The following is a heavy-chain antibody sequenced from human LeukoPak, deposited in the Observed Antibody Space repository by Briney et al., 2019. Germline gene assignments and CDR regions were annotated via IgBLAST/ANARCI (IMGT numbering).Heavy chain of an antibody. CDR2: INHSGST. J-gene: IGHJ4*02. CDR3: ARGATRFDY. V-gene: IGHV4-34*01. CDR1: GFIVSSNY. Sequence: PGGSLRLSCAASGFIVSSNYMSWVRQPPGKGLEWIGEINHSGSTNYNPSLKSRVTISVDTSKNQFSLKLSSVTAADTAVYYCARGATRFDYWGQGTLVTVSS.